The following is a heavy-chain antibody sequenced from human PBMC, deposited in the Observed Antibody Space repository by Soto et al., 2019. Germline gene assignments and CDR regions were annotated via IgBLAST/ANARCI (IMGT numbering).Heavy chain of an antibody. CDR2: IIPLFGTA. CDR3: ARYSVRWLQSNEYYYDYGMDV. CDR1: GGTFSSYA. V-gene: IGHV1-69*13. Sequence: SVKVSCKASGGTFSSYAIIWMRQAPGQGLEWMGGIIPLFGTANYAQKFQGRVTITADESTSTAYIELSSVSSEDTAVYYCARYSVRWLQSNEYYYDYGMDVWGQGTTVTVSS. D-gene: IGHD5-12*01. J-gene: IGHJ6*02.